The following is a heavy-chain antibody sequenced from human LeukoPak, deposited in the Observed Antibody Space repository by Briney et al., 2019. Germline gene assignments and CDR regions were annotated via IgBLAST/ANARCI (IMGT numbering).Heavy chain of an antibody. V-gene: IGHV3-11*01. D-gene: IGHD6-13*01. CDR1: GFTFSDYY. J-gene: IGHJ2*01. Sequence: GGSLRLSCAASGFTFSDYYMSWIRQAPGKGLEWVSYISSSGSTIYYADSVKGRFTISRDNAKNSLYLQMNSLRAEDTAVYYCAREGIAAAPYHWYFDLWGRGTLVTVSS. CDR3: AREGIAAAPYHWYFDL. CDR2: ISSSGSTI.